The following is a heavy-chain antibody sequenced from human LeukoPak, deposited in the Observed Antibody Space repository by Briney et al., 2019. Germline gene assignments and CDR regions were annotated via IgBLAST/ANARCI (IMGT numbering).Heavy chain of an antibody. Sequence: SETLSLTCTVSGGSISSGGYYWSWIRQHPGKGLEWIGYIYYSGSTYYNPSLKSRVTISVDTSKNQFSLKLSSVTAADTAVYYCARVVVVVIEPFFDYWGQGTLVTVSS. V-gene: IGHV4-31*03. D-gene: IGHD3-22*01. J-gene: IGHJ4*02. CDR1: GGSISSGGYY. CDR3: ARVVVVVIEPFFDY. CDR2: IYYSGST.